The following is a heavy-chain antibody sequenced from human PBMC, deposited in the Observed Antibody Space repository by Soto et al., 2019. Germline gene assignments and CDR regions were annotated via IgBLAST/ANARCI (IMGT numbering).Heavy chain of an antibody. Sequence: ASVKVSCKASGFTFTSSAVQWLRQARGQRLEWIGWIVVGSGNTNYAQKFQERVTITRDMSTSTAYMELSSLRSEDTAVYYCAADRKQQLVRGGYYYYYGMDVWGQGTTVTVSS. V-gene: IGHV1-58*01. D-gene: IGHD6-13*01. CDR3: AADRKQQLVRGGYYYYYGMDV. J-gene: IGHJ6*02. CDR2: IVVGSGNT. CDR1: GFTFTSSA.